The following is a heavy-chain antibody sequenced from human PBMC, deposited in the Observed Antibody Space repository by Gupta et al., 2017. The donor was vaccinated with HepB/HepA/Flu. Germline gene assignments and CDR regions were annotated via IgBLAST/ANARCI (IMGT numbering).Heavy chain of an antibody. V-gene: IGHV3-9*02. CDR2: IYWNSDGA. Sequence: EMQLEESGGGLAQPGRSLRLSRVASGFSRDHAMHWVRQAPGKGLEWVSGIYWNSDGADEADSVKGRFTISRENTKNSLYLQMNNLRVDDTALYYCIKDIQPGGLDVWGQGTTVPVSS. J-gene: IGHJ6*02. CDR3: IKDIQPGGLDV. CDR1: GFSRDHA.